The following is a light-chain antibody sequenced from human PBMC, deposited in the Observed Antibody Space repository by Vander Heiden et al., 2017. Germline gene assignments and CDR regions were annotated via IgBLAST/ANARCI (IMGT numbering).Light chain of an antibody. CDR1: QSISSW. CDR2: KAS. V-gene: IGKV1-5*03. CDR3: QQYNSYSIT. J-gene: IGKJ4*01. Sequence: DIQMTQSPSTLSASVRDRVTITSRASQSISSWLAWYQQKPGKAPKLLIYKASSLESGVPSRFSGSGSGTEFTLTISSLQPDDFATYYCQQYNSYSITFGGGTKVEIK.